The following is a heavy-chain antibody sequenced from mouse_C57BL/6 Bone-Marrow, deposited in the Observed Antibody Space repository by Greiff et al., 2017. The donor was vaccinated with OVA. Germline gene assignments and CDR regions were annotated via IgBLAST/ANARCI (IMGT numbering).Heavy chain of an antibody. CDR3: ARHSDSSGPAWFAY. CDR1: GFTFSSYG. Sequence: EVKVVESGGDLVKPGGSLKLSCAASGFTFSSYGMSWVRQTPDKRLEWVATISSGGSYTYYPDSVKGRFTISRDNAKNTLYLQMSSLKSEDTAMYYCARHSDSSGPAWFAYWGQGTLVTVSA. J-gene: IGHJ3*01. D-gene: IGHD3-2*02. CDR2: ISSGGSYT. V-gene: IGHV5-6*01.